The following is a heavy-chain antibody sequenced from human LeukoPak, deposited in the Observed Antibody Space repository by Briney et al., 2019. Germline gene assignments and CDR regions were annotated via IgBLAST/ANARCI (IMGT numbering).Heavy chain of an antibody. CDR3: ARGGYGDYGNLDV. CDR2: IYTSGST. Sequence: SSQTLSLTCTVSGGSISSGSYYWSWIRQPAGKGLEWIGRIYTSGSTNYNPSLKSRVTISVDTSKNQFSLKLSSVTAADTAVYYCARGGYGDYGNLDVWGKGTTVTVSS. CDR1: GGSISSGSYY. J-gene: IGHJ6*04. V-gene: IGHV4-61*02. D-gene: IGHD4-17*01.